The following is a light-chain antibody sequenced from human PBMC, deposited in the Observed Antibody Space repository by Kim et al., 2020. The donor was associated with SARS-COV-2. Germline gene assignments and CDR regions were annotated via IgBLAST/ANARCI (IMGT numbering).Light chain of an antibody. CDR2: GAS. J-gene: IGKJ2*01. Sequence: VSPGERAPLSCRASQSVSNNLAWYQQRPGQAPRLLIYGASARAAGIPARFSGSGSGTEFTLTISSLQSEDFAVYYCQQYNNWPPYTFGQGTKLEIK. V-gene: IGKV3-15*01. CDR1: QSVSNN. CDR3: QQYNNWPPYT.